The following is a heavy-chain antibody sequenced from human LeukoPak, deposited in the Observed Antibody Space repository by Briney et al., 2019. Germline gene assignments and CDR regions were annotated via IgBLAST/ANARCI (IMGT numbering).Heavy chain of an antibody. CDR3: AINLNWNDVFAFDI. D-gene: IGHD1-1*01. V-gene: IGHV1-24*01. J-gene: IGHJ3*02. CDR1: GYTLTELS. Sequence: ASVKVSCKVSGYTLTELSMHWVRQAPGKGLEWMGGFDPEDGETIYAQKFQGRVSMTEDTSTDTAYMELSSLRSEDTAVHYCAINLNWNDVFAFDIWGQGTMVTVSS. CDR2: FDPEDGET.